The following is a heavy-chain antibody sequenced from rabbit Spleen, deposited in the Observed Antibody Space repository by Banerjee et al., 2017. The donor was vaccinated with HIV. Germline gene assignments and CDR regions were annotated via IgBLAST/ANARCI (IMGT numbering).Heavy chain of an antibody. V-gene: IGHV1S40*01. CDR2: IYGGNSGST. CDR3: ARGYGGGGDNNYDVFDP. D-gene: IGHD2-1*01. CDR1: GFSFSSGLF. Sequence: QSLEESGGDLVKPGASLTLTCKASGFSFSSGLFMCWVRQAPGKGPEWIACIYGGNSGSTYYASWAKGRFTISKTSSTTVTLQMTSLTVADTATYFCARGYGGGGDNNYDVFDPWGPGTLVTVS. J-gene: IGHJ2*01.